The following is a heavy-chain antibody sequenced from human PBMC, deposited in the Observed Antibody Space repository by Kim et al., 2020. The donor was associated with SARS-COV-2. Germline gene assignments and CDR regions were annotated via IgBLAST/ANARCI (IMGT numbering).Heavy chain of an antibody. Sequence: GGSLRLSCAASGFTFSSYAMSWVRQAPGKGLEWVSAISGSGGSTYYADSVKGRFTISRDNSKNTLYLQMNSLRAEDTAVYYCAKFRPYYYDSSGGGLDAFDIWGQGTMVTVSS. D-gene: IGHD3-22*01. J-gene: IGHJ3*02. V-gene: IGHV3-23*01. CDR1: GFTFSSYA. CDR2: ISGSGGST. CDR3: AKFRPYYYDSSGGGLDAFDI.